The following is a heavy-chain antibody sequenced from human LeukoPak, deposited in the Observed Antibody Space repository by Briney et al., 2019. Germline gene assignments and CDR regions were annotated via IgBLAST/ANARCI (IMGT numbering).Heavy chain of an antibody. J-gene: IGHJ4*02. CDR2: IYYSGST. V-gene: IGHV4-59*01. CDR3: ASSELRFLEWLRGFDY. Sequence: SETLSLTCTVSGGSIRSYYWSWIRQPPGKGLEWIGYIYYSGSTNYNPSLKSRVTISVDTSKNQFSLKLSSVTAANTAVYYCASSELRFLEWLRGFDYWGQGTLVTVSS. CDR1: GGSIRSYY. D-gene: IGHD3-3*01.